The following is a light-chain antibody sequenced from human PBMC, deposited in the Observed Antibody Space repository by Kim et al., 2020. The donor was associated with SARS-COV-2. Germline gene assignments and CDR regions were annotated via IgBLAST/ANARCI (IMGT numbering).Light chain of an antibody. CDR3: QAWDSSPAV. J-gene: IGLJ2*01. Sequence: SVSPGQTASITCSGDKLGDKYACWYQQKPGQSPVLVIYQDSKRPSGIPERFSGSNSGNTATLTISGTQAMDEADYYCQAWDSSPAVFGGGTKLTVL. V-gene: IGLV3-1*01. CDR1: KLGDKY. CDR2: QDS.